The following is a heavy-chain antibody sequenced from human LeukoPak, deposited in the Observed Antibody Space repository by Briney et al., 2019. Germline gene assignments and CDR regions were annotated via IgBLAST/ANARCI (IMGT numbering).Heavy chain of an antibody. CDR2: IYTGGDT. CDR1: GLIVSNNY. CDR3: ARESGYSYGS. J-gene: IGHJ4*02. V-gene: IGHV3-53*01. Sequence: PGGSLRLSCAASGLIVSNNYMSWVRQAPGKGLEWVSSIYTGGDTHYADSVKGRFTISRDNAKNSLYLQMNSLRAEDTAVYYCARESGYSYGSWGQGTLVTVSS. D-gene: IGHD5-18*01.